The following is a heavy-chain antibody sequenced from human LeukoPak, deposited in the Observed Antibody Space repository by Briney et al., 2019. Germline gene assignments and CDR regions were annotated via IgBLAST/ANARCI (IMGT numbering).Heavy chain of an antibody. CDR3: ARDTPGEESH. D-gene: IGHD2-2*01. J-gene: IGHJ4*02. Sequence: PVGSLRLSCSASEFTFSAYWMSWVRQAPGKGLEWVANIKQDGSEEHYVDSVKGRFTISRDNAKNSLYLQMNSLRVEDTAVYYCARDTPGEESHWGQGTLVTVSS. CDR1: EFTFSAYW. V-gene: IGHV3-7*01. CDR2: IKQDGSEE.